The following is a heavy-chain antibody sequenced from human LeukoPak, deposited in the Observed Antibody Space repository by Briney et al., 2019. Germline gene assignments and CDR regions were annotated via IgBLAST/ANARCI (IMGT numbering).Heavy chain of an antibody. D-gene: IGHD6-13*01. V-gene: IGHV1-8*03. J-gene: IGHJ4*02. CDR1: GYSFTSYN. CDR2: MNPNSGNT. CDR3: AREQQLVPGY. Sequence: SVKVSCKASGYSFTSYNVNWVRQATGQGLEWMGWMNPNSGNTGYAQKFQGRVTITRNTSISTAYMELSSLRSEDTAVYYCAREQQLVPGYWGQGTLVTVSS.